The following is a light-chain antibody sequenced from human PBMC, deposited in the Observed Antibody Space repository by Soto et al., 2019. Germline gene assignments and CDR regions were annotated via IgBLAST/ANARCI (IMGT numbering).Light chain of an antibody. Sequence: DIQMTQSPSTLSASVGDRVTITCRGSQSISVWLAWYQQKPGKAPQVLIWDASSLQRGVPSRFSGSGSGTDLTLTISRLEPEDFAVYYCRKYGRSLGFAFGGGTKVDIK. CDR1: QSISVW. J-gene: IGKJ4*01. CDR3: RKYGRSLGFA. V-gene: IGKV1-5*01. CDR2: DAS.